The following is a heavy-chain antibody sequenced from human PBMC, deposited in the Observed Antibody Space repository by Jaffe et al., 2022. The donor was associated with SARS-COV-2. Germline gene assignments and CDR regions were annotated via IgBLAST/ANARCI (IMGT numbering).Heavy chain of an antibody. CDR2: ISGSADST. CDR3: AKNRGERGTHPDS. J-gene: IGHJ4*02. Sequence: EVQLVESGGGLVQPGGSLRLSCAASGFTFSSYGMSWVRQAPGKGLEWVSCISGSADSTNYADSVKGRFTISSDNSKNTLYLQMNSLRAEDTAVYYCAKNRGERGTHPDSWGQGTLVTVSS. V-gene: IGHV3-23*04. D-gene: IGHD3-10*01. CDR1: GFTFSSYG.